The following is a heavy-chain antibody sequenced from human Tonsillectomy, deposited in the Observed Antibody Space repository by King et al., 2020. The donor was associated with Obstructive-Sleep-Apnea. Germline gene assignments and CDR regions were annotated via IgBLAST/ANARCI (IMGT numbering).Heavy chain of an antibody. CDR2: IRYDGSNK. J-gene: IGHJ3*02. D-gene: IGHD1-20*01. Sequence: VQLVESGGGVVQPGRSLRLSCVASGFSFNNYGMHCVRQIPVKGLEWGTFIRYDGSNKEYADSVKGRFTISRDNSKNTLYVQMNSLRTEDTAVYYCATLSGTTSGAFDIWGQGTMVTVSS. CDR1: GFSFNNYG. V-gene: IGHV3-30*02. CDR3: ATLSGTTSGAFDI.